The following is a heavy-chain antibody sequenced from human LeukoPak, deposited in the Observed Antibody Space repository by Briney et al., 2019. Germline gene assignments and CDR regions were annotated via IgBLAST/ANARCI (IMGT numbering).Heavy chain of an antibody. D-gene: IGHD2-15*01. J-gene: IGHJ4*02. Sequence: QPGGSLRLSCAASGFTFDDYAMHWVRQVPGKGLEWVSGISSHGTAMDYVDSVRGRFTISRDNAKNSLYLQMNSLRPEDTAIYYCGQSDCGSYHCYTVANWGQGTLVTVSS. CDR3: GQSDCGSYHCYTVAN. CDR2: ISSHGTAM. V-gene: IGHV3-9*01. CDR1: GFTFDDYA.